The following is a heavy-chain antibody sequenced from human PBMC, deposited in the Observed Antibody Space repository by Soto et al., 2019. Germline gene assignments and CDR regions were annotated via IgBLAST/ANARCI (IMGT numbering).Heavy chain of an antibody. Sequence: SETLSLTCTVSGGSISSYYWSWIRQPPGKGLEWIGYIYYSGSTNYNPSLKSRVTISVDTSKNQFSLKLSSVTAADTAVYYCARVQSITIFGVVSSDWCDPWGQGTLVTVSP. J-gene: IGHJ5*02. CDR1: GGSISSYY. CDR3: ARVQSITIFGVVSSDWCDP. CDR2: IYYSGST. V-gene: IGHV4-59*01. D-gene: IGHD3-3*01.